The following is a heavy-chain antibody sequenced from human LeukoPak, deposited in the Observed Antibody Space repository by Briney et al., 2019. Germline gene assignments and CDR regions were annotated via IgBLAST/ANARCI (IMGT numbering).Heavy chain of an antibody. V-gene: IGHV3-74*01. CDR3: AVAAGTNFDY. CDR1: GFTLSSYW. CDR2: INSDGST. J-gene: IGHJ4*02. D-gene: IGHD6-13*01. Sequence: GGSLRLSCAASGFTLSSYWMHWVRQAPGKGLVWFSRINSDGSTSYADSVKGRFTISRDKAKNTLYLQMNSLRAEDTAVYYCAVAAGTNFDYWGQGTLVTVSS.